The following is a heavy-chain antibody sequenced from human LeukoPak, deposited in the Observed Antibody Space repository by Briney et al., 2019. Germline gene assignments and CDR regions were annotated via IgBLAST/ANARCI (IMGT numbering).Heavy chain of an antibody. Sequence: SETLSLTCTVSGGSISSYYWSWIRQPPGKGLEWIGYIYYSGSTNYNPSLKSRVTISVDTSKSQFSLKLSSVTAADTAVYYCARVSSSSRPNFDYWGQGTLVTVSS. CDR2: IYYSGST. V-gene: IGHV4-59*01. CDR3: ARVSSSSRPNFDY. D-gene: IGHD6-6*01. CDR1: GGSISSYY. J-gene: IGHJ4*02.